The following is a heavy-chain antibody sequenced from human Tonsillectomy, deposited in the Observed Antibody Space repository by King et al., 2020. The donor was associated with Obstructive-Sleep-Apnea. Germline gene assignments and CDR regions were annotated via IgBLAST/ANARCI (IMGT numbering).Heavy chain of an antibody. Sequence: VQLVESGGGLVKPGGSLRLSCAASGFTFSNAWMSCVRQAPGKGLEWVGLLQSKTDGGPTDYAAPVKGRFTISRDDSKNTLYLQMNSLKTEDTAVYYCTTDQGAARTNYYYGMDVWGQGTTVTVSS. V-gene: IGHV3-15*01. CDR2: LQSKTDGGPT. CDR3: TTDQGAARTNYYYGMDV. D-gene: IGHD6-13*01. J-gene: IGHJ6*02. CDR1: GFTFSNAW.